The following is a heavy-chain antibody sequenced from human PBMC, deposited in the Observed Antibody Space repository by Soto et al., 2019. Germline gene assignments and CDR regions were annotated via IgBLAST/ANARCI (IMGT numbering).Heavy chain of an antibody. D-gene: IGHD3-10*01. J-gene: IGHJ4*02. CDR3: AKLSCASGSPYYFDC. Sequence: EVQLLESGGGLVQPGGSLRLSCAASGFTFSSYAMSWVRQAPGKGLEWVSAISGSGGSTYYADSVKGRFTISRDNSKNTLHLQMNSQRAEDTAVYYCAKLSCASGSPYYFDCWGQGTLVTVSS. CDR1: GFTFSSYA. V-gene: IGHV3-23*01. CDR2: ISGSGGST.